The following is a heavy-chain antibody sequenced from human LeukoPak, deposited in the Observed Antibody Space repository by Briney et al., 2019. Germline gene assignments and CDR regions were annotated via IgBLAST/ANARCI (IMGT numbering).Heavy chain of an antibody. J-gene: IGHJ4*02. CDR2: IYYSGST. D-gene: IGHD3-10*01. CDR3: AILGVDGSGSYNGDY. Sequence: SETLSLTCTVSGGSISSYYWSWIRQPPGKGLEWIGYIYYSGSTNYNPSLKSRVTISVDTSKNQFSLKLSSVTAADTAVYYCAILGVDGSGSYNGDYWGQGTLVTVSS. V-gene: IGHV4-59*01. CDR1: GGSISSYY.